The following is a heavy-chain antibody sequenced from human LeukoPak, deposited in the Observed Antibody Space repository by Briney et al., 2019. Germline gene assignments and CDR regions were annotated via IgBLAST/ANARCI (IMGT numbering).Heavy chain of an antibody. CDR3: TKGDYYDSSGYVY. J-gene: IGHJ4*02. Sequence: GGSLRLSCAASGFTFSSYGMHWVRQAPGKGLEWVAVISYDGSNKYYADSVKGRLTISRDNSKNTLYLQMNSLRAEDTAVYYCTKGDYYDSSGYVYWGQGTLVTVSS. CDR1: GFTFSSYG. D-gene: IGHD3-22*01. CDR2: ISYDGSNK. V-gene: IGHV3-30*18.